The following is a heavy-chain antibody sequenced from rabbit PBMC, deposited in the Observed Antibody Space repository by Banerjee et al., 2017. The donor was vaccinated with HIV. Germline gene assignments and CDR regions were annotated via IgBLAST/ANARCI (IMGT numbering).Heavy chain of an antibody. CDR2: INTGDGST. V-gene: IGHV1S40*01. J-gene: IGHJ4*01. CDR3: ARGWITMTMNL. D-gene: IGHD2-1*01. Sequence: QSLEEAGGDMVKPGASLILTCKASGFTLSSSYWIYWVRQAPGKGLEWIGCINTGDGSTYYASWAKGRFTISKTSSTTVTLQMTSLTAADTATYFCARGWITMTMNLWGQGTLVTVS. CDR1: GFTLSSSYW.